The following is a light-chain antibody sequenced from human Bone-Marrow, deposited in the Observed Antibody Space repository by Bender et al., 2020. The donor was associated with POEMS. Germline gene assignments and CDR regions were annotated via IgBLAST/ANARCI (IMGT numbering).Light chain of an antibody. CDR2: EVS. J-gene: IGLJ3*02. Sequence: QSALTQPASVSGSPGQSITISCTGTSSDVGSYNLVSWYQQHPGKAPKLMIYEVSKRPSGVSNRFAGSKSGNTASLTVSGLQADDEADYYCSSYAGRNTWVFGGGTKLTVL. CDR1: SSDVGSYNL. CDR3: SSYAGRNTWV. V-gene: IGLV2-23*02.